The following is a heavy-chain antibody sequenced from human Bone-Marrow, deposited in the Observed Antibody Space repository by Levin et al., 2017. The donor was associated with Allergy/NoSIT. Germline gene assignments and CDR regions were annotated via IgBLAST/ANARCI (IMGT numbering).Heavy chain of an antibody. CDR3: ARDHPGGYSYGSDWDYRYFDL. CDR1: GLPFSPYG. Sequence: KPGGSLRLSCTASGLPFSPYGMSWVRQAAGKGLEWVSSIGSSGTYIRYADSAKGRFTISRDNTKKSLYLQMKSLRGEDTGIYYCARDHPGGYSYGSDWDYRYFDLWGRGTLVTVSS. CDR2: IGSSGTYI. J-gene: IGHJ2*01. V-gene: IGHV3-21*01. D-gene: IGHD5-18*01.